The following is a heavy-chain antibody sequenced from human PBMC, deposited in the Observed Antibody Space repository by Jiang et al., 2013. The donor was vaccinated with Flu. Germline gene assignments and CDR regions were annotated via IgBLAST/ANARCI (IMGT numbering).Heavy chain of an antibody. J-gene: IGHJ4*02. CDR1: GGSFSGYY. CDR2: INYIGSA. V-gene: IGHV4-34*01. D-gene: IGHD3-10*01. CDR3: ARGDSSFYGSGSYFSPLDS. Sequence: SLTCAVYGGSFSGYYWTWLRQTPGKGLEWIGEINYIGSANYNPSLKSRVNISVDWTKNQFSLKMPSATAADTAIYYCARGDSSFYGSGSYFSPLDSWGQGTLVTVSS.